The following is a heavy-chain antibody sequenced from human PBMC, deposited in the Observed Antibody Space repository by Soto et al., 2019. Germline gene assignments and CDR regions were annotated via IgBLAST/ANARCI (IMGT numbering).Heavy chain of an antibody. CDR1: GFSFRSYG. D-gene: IGHD5-12*01. CDR3: AKDLGYWSGYDYAGDYYYYGMGV. Sequence: GGSLRLSCAASGFSFRSYGMHWVRQAPGKGLEWVAVISYDGSNKYYADSVKGRFTISRDNSKNTLYLQMNSLRAEDTAVYYCAKDLGYWSGYDYAGDYYYYGMGVWGQGTTVTVSS. J-gene: IGHJ6*02. V-gene: IGHV3-30*18. CDR2: ISYDGSNK.